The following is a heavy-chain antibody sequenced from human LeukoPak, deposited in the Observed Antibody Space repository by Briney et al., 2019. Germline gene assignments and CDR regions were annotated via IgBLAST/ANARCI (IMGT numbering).Heavy chain of an antibody. CDR1: GGSFSGYY. V-gene: IGHV4-34*01. D-gene: IGHD3-22*01. J-gene: IGHJ4*02. CDR3: ARGAQTYYDKAPVDY. CDR2: INHSGST. Sequence: SETLSLTCAVYGGSFSGYYWSWIRQPPGKGLEWIGEINHSGSTNYNPSLKGRVTISVDTSKSQFSLKLSSVTAADTAVYYCARGAQTYYDKAPVDYWGQGTLVTVSS.